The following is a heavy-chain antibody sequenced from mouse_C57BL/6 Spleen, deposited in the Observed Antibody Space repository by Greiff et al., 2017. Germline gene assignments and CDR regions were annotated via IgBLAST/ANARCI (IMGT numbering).Heavy chain of an antibody. V-gene: IGHV5-17*01. CDR3: ARAGSYWYFDV. Sequence: EVQLQEPGGGLVKPGGSLKLSCAASGFTFSDYGMHWVRQAPEKGLEWVAYISSGSSTIYYADTVKGRFTISRDNAKNTLFLQMTSLRSEDTAMYYCARAGSYWYFDVWGTGTTVTVSS. J-gene: IGHJ1*03. CDR2: ISSGSSTI. CDR1: GFTFSDYG. D-gene: IGHD4-1*01.